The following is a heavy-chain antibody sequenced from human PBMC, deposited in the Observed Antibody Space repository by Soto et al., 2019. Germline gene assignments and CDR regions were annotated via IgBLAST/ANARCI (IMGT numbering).Heavy chain of an antibody. Sequence: GASVKVSCKASGYTFTRYGISWVRQAPGQGLEWMGWISGHNGQTNYAQKFRGRVTITTDTSTSTAYMELRSLRSDDTAIYYCARDGRKQLWVEGRNAMDVWGQGTPVTAP. D-gene: IGHD5-18*01. V-gene: IGHV1-18*01. CDR3: ARDGRKQLWVEGRNAMDV. J-gene: IGHJ6*02. CDR2: ISGHNGQT. CDR1: GYTFTRYG.